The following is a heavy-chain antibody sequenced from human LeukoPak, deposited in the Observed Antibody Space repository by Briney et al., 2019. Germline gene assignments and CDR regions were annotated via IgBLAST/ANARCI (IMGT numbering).Heavy chain of an antibody. V-gene: IGHV1-24*01. CDR3: ATLDYGDY. J-gene: IGHJ4*02. Sequence: ASVGVSCKFPEYTLTEFSMHWGRPALGKGLEWMGGFDPEDGETIYAQKLQGRVTMTEDTSTDTAYMELSSLRSEDTAVYYCATLDYGDYWGQGTLVTVSS. CDR2: FDPEDGET. CDR1: EYTLTEFS.